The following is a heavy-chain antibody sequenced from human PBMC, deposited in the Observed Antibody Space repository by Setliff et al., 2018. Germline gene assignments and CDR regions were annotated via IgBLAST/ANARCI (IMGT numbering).Heavy chain of an antibody. J-gene: IGHJ6*03. CDR2: ISYSGST. D-gene: IGHD6-19*01. Sequence: PSETLSLTCTVSGGSISSYYWSWIRQPPGKGLEWIGYISYSGSTNYNPSLKSRVTISLDTSKNQFSLNLTSVTAADTAVYYCARASSGWYSAHYYYMDVWGKGTTVTAP. CDR3: ARASSGWYSAHYYYMDV. V-gene: IGHV4-59*08. CDR1: GGSISSYY.